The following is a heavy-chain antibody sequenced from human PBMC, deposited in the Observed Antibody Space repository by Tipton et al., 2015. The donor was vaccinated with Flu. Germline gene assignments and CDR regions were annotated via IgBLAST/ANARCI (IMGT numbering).Heavy chain of an antibody. D-gene: IGHD2-2*01. J-gene: IGHJ6*02. CDR1: GYTFTSYA. Sequence: QLVQSGSELKKPGASVKVSCKASGYTFTSYAMNWVRQAPGHGPEWMGWINTNTGNPTYAQGFTGRFVFSLDTYVSTANLQSSRLKAEETAVYYCAGGLPYWRSTSWYDYYGYYGMNIKGQGTTVTVSS. CDR2: INTNTGNP. CDR3: AGGLPYWRSTSWYDYYGYYGMNI. V-gene: IGHV7-4-1*02.